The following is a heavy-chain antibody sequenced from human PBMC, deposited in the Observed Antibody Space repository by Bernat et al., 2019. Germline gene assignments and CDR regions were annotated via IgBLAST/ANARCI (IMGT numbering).Heavy chain of an antibody. V-gene: IGHV3-30*01. CDR3: ARVSPRGELEHDY. D-gene: IGHD1-1*01. CDR1: GFTFSSYA. CDR2: ISYDGSNK. Sequence: QVQLVESGGGVVQPGRSLRLSCAASGFTFSSYAMHWFRQAPGKGLEWVAVISYDGSNKYYADSVKGRFTISRDNSKNTLYLQMNSLRAEDTAVYYCARVSPRGELEHDYWGQGTLVTVSS. J-gene: IGHJ4*02.